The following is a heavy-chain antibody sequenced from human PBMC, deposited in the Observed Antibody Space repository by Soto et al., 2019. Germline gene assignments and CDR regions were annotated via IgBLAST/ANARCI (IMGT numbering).Heavy chain of an antibody. CDR2: IYHSGST. D-gene: IGHD3-10*01. Sequence: PSETLSLTCAVSGGSISNGGYSWSWIRQPPGKGLEWIGYIYHSGSTYYNPSLKSRVTISVDRSKNQFSLRLSSVTAADTAVYYCAGSYGSGSYYPDYWGQGTLVTVSS. J-gene: IGHJ4*02. CDR1: GGSISNGGYS. V-gene: IGHV4-30-2*01. CDR3: AGSYGSGSYYPDY.